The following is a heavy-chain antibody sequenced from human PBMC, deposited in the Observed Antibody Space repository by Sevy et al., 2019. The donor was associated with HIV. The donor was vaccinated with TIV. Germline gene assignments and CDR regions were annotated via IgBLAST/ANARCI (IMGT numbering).Heavy chain of an antibody. CDR1: GFTFTDYF. Sequence: ASVTVSCKASGFTFTDYFIHWVRQAPGQGLEWMGWINPKSDDTNFAQKFQDRVTMTQDTSVSTAYMELSRLGSDDTAVYYCARGLRGFLHYDSSGSSTSHLDYWGQGTLVTVSS. D-gene: IGHD3-22*01. V-gene: IGHV1-2*02. J-gene: IGHJ4*02. CDR2: INPKSDDT. CDR3: ARGLRGFLHYDSSGSSTSHLDY.